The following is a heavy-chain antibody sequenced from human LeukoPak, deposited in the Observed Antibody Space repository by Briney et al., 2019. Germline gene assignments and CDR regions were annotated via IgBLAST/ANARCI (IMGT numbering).Heavy chain of an antibody. V-gene: IGHV4-59*08. J-gene: IGHJ4*02. CDR1: GGSISSYY. Sequence: SETLSLTCTVSGGSISSYYWSWIRQPPGKGLEWIGYIYYSGSTNYNPSLKSRVTISVDTSKNQFSLKLSSVTAADTAVYYCARVNGDYYFDYWGQGTLVTVSS. D-gene: IGHD4-17*01. CDR2: IYYSGST. CDR3: ARVNGDYYFDY.